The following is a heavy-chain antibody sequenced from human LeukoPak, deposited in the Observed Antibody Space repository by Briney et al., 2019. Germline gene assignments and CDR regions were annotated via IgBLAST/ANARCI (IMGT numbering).Heavy chain of an antibody. CDR2: LYSGGTT. V-gene: IGHV3-66*01. CDR1: GFTVSSNY. D-gene: IGHD3-10*01. J-gene: IGHJ4*02. Sequence: GGSLRLSCAASGFTVSSNYTNWVRQAPGRGLEWVSVLYSGGTTYYVDSVKGRFTISRDNSKNTLYLQMSSLRAEDTAVYYCVKDLPSGGGVDYWGQGTLVTVSS. CDR3: VKDLPSGGGVDY.